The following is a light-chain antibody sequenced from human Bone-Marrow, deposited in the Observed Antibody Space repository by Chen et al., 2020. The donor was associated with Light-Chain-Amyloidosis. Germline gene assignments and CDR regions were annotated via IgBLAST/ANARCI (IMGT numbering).Light chain of an antibody. Sequence: EVVLTQSPATLSLSPGERATLSCRASQTISTYLVWSQQKPGQVPRLLIYAASTRATGIPARFSGSGSGTDFTLSISSLEAEDFAVYYCQHRGGWPPLSFGGGTKIEIK. CDR2: AAS. CDR1: QTISTY. CDR3: QHRGGWPPLS. J-gene: IGKJ4*01. V-gene: IGKV3-11*01.